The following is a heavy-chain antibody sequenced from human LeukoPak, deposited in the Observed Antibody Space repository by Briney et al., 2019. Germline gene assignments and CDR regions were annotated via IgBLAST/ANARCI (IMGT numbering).Heavy chain of an antibody. V-gene: IGHV3-21*04. CDR2: ITSSSSYT. CDR1: GFTLNSYH. CDR3: AKDQLNRFCSAGSCSTPHDY. J-gene: IGHJ4*02. Sequence: GGSLRLSCAASGFTLNSYHMKWVRQAPGKGLEWVSSITSSSSYTYYAESVKGRFTISRDNSKNTLYLQMNTLRVEDTALYYCAKDQLNRFCSAGSCSTPHDYWGQGILVTVSS. D-gene: IGHD2-15*01.